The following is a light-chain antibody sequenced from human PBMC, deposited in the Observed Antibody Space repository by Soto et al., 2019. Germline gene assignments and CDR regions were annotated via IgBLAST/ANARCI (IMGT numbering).Light chain of an antibody. CDR2: DVN. CDR1: SSDVGGYNY. J-gene: IGLJ2*01. CDR3: SYNTGGSIFGV. V-gene: IGLV2-14*01. Sequence: QSALTQPASVSGSPGQSITISCTGTSSDVGGYNYVSWYQQHPGKAPKLMIYDVNNRPSGVSNRFSGSKSGNTASLPISGFRVENEADFYCSYNTGGSIFGVFGEGTQLTV.